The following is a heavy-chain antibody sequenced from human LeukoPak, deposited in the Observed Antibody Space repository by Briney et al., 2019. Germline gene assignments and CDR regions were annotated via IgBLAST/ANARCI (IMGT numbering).Heavy chain of an antibody. CDR2: ISSLGTYT. J-gene: IGHJ4*02. D-gene: IGHD5-12*01. CDR1: GFSFRNYS. CDR3: ARVFLTYSGYDLNFFDS. V-gene: IGHV3-21*01. Sequence: GGSLRLSCAASGFSFRNYSMSWVRQASGKGLEWVSSISSLGTYTYFADSLKGRFTMSRDNANNSLYLQMNSLRGEDTAVYYCARVFLTYSGYDLNFFDSWGQGALVAVSP.